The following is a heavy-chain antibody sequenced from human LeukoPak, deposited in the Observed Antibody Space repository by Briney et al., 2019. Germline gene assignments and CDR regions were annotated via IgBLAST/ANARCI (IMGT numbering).Heavy chain of an antibody. CDR2: VSYDGTNK. CDR3: AKVAYSGNYGGPSDY. CDR1: GFTFSSYG. Sequence: GRSLRLSCAASGFTFSSYGMHWVRQAPGKGLEWVAVVSYDGTNKYHADSVKGRFTISRDNPKNTVYLQMNSLRADDTAVYYCAKVAYSGNYGGPSDYWGQGTLVSVSS. V-gene: IGHV3-30*18. D-gene: IGHD1-26*01. J-gene: IGHJ4*02.